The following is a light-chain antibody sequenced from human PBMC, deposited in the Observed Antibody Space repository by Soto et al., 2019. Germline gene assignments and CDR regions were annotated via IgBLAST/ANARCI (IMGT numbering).Light chain of an antibody. CDR1: QSLIFIDGDTY. J-gene: IGKJ1*01. CDR3: MPGASWAPT. Sequence: DVVMTQSPLSLPVTLGQPASISCRSTQSLIFIDGDTYLNWFQQRPGQSPRRLIYKVSNRDSGVPARSRGSGSGTDYTLQISRGQPSYVGILFSMPGASWAPTFGQGTNVEI. CDR2: KVS. V-gene: IGKV2-30*01.